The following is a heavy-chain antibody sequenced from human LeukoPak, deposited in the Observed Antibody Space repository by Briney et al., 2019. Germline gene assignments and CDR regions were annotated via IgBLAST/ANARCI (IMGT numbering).Heavy chain of an antibody. Sequence: SETLSLTCSVSGGSISSSDYYWGWIRQPPGKGLEWIGSIYYGGSTYYNPSLKSRVTISVDTSMNQFSLKLSFVTTADTAVYYCARALGYCSGGSCTRGYNWFDPWGQGTLVTVPS. CDR1: GGSISSSDYY. V-gene: IGHV4-39*01. CDR2: IYYGGST. D-gene: IGHD2-15*01. CDR3: ARALGYCSGGSCTRGYNWFDP. J-gene: IGHJ5*02.